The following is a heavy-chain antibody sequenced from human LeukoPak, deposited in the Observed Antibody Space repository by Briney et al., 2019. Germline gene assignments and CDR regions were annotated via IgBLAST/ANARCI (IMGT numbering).Heavy chain of an antibody. CDR1: GYTFSSYY. J-gene: IGHJ4*01. CDR3: ARQLYSTSSPRVFAY. D-gene: IGHD6-6*01. V-gene: IGHV1-46*01. Sequence: ASVKVSCTASGYTFSSYYMHWVRQAPGQGLEWMGLIDPSSSSTSYAQKFQGRVTMTRDVSTSTVYMELSSLRSDDTAAYYCARQLYSTSSPRVFAYWGQVTLVTVSS. CDR2: IDPSSSST.